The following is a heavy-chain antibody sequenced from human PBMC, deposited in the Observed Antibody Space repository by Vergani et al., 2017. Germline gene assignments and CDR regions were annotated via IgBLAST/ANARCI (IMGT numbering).Heavy chain of an antibody. D-gene: IGHD3-3*01. CDR1: GGSISSYY. CDR3: AGSHYDCWSGYQLGGDGVNWFDP. V-gene: IGHV4-59*01. Sequence: QVQLQESGPGLVKPSQTLSLTCTVSGGSISSYYWSWIRQPPGKGLEWIGYIYYSGSTNYNPSLKSRVTISVDTAKHHFSLKLSSVTAADTAVYYCAGSHYDCWSGYQLGGDGVNWFDPWGQGTLVTVSA. J-gene: IGHJ5*02. CDR2: IYYSGST.